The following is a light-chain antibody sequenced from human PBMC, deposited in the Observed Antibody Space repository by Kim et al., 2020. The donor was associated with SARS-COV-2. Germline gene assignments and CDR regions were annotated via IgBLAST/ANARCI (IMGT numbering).Light chain of an antibody. V-gene: IGLV1-47*01. Sequence: GETVIISCDGGTPNISHNYLNWYQQFPGAARKPLIYRNIERASGIPDRFSGSKSSTSANLAISGFRSEDEADYYSASGEESLEGWLFGGGTK. CDR3: ASGEESLEGWL. CDR1: TPNISHNY. J-gene: IGLJ3*02. CDR2: RNI.